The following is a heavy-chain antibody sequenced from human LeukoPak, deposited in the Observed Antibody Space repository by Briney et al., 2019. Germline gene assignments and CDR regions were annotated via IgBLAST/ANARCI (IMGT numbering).Heavy chain of an antibody. J-gene: IGHJ4*02. V-gene: IGHV3-7*01. Sequence: PGGSLRLSCAASGFTFSNFWMSWVRQAPGKGLEWVANMDQDGSDKNYVGSVTGRFTISRDDAKNSLYLQMNSLRAEDTAVYYCARESTSKRPGYWGQGTLVTVSS. CDR3: ARESTSKRPGY. CDR1: GFTFSNFW. D-gene: IGHD5/OR15-5a*01. CDR2: MDQDGSDK.